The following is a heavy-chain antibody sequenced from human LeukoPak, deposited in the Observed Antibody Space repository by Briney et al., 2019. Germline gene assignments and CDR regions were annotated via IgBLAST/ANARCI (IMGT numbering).Heavy chain of an antibody. CDR2: IYYSGST. CDR3: ARWEWVRSNAFDI. CDR1: GGSFSSHY. J-gene: IGHJ3*02. V-gene: IGHV4-59*11. Sequence: PGETLSLTCTVSGGSFSSHYWGWIRQPPGKGLEWIGYIYYSGSTKYNPSLKRRVNISIDTSKHQFSLKLSSVTAADTAVYYCARWEWVRSNAFDIWGQGTMVTVPS. D-gene: IGHD5-12*01.